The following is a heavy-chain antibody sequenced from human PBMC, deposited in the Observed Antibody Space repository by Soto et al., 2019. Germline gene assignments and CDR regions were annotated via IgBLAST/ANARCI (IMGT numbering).Heavy chain of an antibody. Sequence: PSETLSLTCAVSGDSIISIYHWAWIRQPPGKGLEWVASIYHTGTTYYNPSLTSRVTISVDTSKKQLSLKLSSVTAADTATYYCARENGEAAELEPFDFWGQGTVVTVSS. V-gene: IGHV4-38-2*02. CDR2: IYHTGTT. J-gene: IGHJ4*02. D-gene: IGHD6-13*01. CDR1: GDSIISIYH. CDR3: ARENGEAAELEPFDF.